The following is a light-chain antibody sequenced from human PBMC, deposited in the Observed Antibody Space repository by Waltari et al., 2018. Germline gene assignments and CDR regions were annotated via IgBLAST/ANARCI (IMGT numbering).Light chain of an antibody. J-gene: IGLJ3*02. CDR3: CSYAGSAIWV. CDR1: SSDVGSYNL. V-gene: IGLV2-23*01. CDR2: EDN. Sequence: QSALTQPASVSGSPGQSITISCTGTSSDVGSYNLVSWYQQHPGKAPKLMIYEDNKRPSGCSNRFSGSKSGNTASLTISGLQAEDEADYYCCSYAGSAIWVFGGGTKLTVL.